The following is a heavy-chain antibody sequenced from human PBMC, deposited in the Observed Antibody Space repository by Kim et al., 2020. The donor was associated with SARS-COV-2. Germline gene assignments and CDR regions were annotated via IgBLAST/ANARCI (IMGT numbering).Heavy chain of an antibody. J-gene: IGHJ4*02. CDR1: GGSISSSSYY. CDR2: IYYSGST. V-gene: IGHV4-39*01. D-gene: IGHD6-19*01. Sequence: SETLSLTCTVSGGSISSSSYYWGWIRQPTGKGLEWIGSIYYSGSTYYNPSLKSRVTISVDTSKNQFSLKLSSVTAADTAVYYCARHAWKSYSSGIFDYWGQGTLVTVSS. CDR3: ARHAWKSYSSGIFDY.